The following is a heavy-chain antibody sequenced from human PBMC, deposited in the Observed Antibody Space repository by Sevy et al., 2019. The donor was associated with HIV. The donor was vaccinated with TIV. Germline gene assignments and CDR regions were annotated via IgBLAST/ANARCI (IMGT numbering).Heavy chain of an antibody. CDR1: GFTFSSYA. CDR3: AKYTAARPYPDY. D-gene: IGHD6-6*01. V-gene: IGHV3-23*01. J-gene: IGHJ4*02. Sequence: GGSLRLSCAASGFTFSSYAMSWVRQAPGKGLEWVSAISGSGGSTYYAHSVKGRFTISRDNSKNTLYLQMNSLRAEDTAVYYCAKYTAARPYPDYWGQGTLVTVSS. CDR2: ISGSGGST.